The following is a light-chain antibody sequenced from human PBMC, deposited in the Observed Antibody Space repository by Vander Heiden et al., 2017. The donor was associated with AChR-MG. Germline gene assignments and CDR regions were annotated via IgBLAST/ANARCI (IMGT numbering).Light chain of an antibody. CDR2: AAS. CDR3: QQYDSTPPVT. J-gene: IGKJ1*01. CDR1: HGISSY. V-gene: IGKV1-39*01. Sequence: DVQMTQSPSSLSASVGDRVTITCPASHGISSYLTWYQQKPGKAPKLLIYAASSWPSGVPSRFSGSGSGTDFTLTISSLQPEDFAAYYCQQYDSTPPVTFGQGTKVEIK.